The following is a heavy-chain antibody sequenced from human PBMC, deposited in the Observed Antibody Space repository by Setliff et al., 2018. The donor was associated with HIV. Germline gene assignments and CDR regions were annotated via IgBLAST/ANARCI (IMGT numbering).Heavy chain of an antibody. CDR1: GYTFTNYG. J-gene: IGHJ3*02. CDR3: AREGQWLDMGDAFDI. Sequence: ASVKVSCKASGYTFTNYGISWVRQAPGQGLEWMGWISTYNGNTNYAQKLQGRVTMTTDTSTSTAYMELRSLRSDDTAVYYCAREGQWLDMGDAFDIWGQGTMVTVSS. CDR2: ISTYNGNT. D-gene: IGHD6-19*01. V-gene: IGHV1-18*01.